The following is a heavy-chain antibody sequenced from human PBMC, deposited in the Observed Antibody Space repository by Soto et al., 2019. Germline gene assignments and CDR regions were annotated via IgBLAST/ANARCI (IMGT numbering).Heavy chain of an antibody. CDR1: GGSISSSSYY. D-gene: IGHD2-2*01. V-gene: IGHV4-39*01. Sequence: PSETLSLTCTVSGGSISSSSYYWGWIRQPPGKGLEWIGSIYYSGSTYYNPSLKSRVTISVDTSKNQFSLKLSSVTAADTAVYYCARSPPGSTSLEQDFDYWGQGTLVTVSS. CDR2: IYYSGST. CDR3: ARSPPGSTSLEQDFDY. J-gene: IGHJ4*02.